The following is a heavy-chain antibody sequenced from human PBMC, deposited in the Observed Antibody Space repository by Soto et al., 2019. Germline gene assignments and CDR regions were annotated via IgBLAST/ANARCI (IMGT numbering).Heavy chain of an antibody. Sequence: QMQLQESGPGLVKPSETLSLTCTVSGGSISSYRWSWIRQPPGKGLEWIGYIYYRGNTIYNPSLKSRVTISVDTSKNQFSLKLSSVTAADTAVYYCARGTDLWSGYYDYWGQGTLVTVSS. CDR1: GGSISSYR. V-gene: IGHV4-59*01. J-gene: IGHJ4*02. D-gene: IGHD3-3*01. CDR2: IYYRGNT. CDR3: ARGTDLWSGYYDY.